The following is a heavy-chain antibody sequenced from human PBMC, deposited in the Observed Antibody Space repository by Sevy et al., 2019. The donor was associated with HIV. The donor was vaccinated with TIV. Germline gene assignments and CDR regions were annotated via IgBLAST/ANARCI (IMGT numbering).Heavy chain of an antibody. V-gene: IGHV4-59*01. CDR3: ARDGYYYGSGSYYNVGLGMDV. J-gene: IGHJ6*02. CDR2: IYYSGST. D-gene: IGHD3-10*01. Sequence: SETLTLTCTVSSGSISSYYWSWIRQPPGKGLEWIGYIYYSGSTNYNPSLKSRVTISVDTSKNQFSLKLSSVTAADTAVYYCARDGYYYGSGSYYNVGLGMDVWGQGTTVTVSS. CDR1: SGSISSYY.